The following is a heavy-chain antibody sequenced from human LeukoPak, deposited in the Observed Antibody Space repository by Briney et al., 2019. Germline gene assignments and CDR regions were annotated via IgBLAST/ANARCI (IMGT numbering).Heavy chain of an antibody. D-gene: IGHD6-6*01. CDR2: IIPIFGTA. J-gene: IGHJ3*02. CDR3: ARVGIAARRSHAFDI. CDR1: GGTFSSYA. Sequence: ASVKVSCKASGGTFSSYAISWVRQAPGQGLEWMGGIIPIFGTANYAQKFQGRVTITTDESTSTAYMELSSLRSEDTAVYYCARVGIAARRSHAFDIWGQGTMVTVSS. V-gene: IGHV1-69*05.